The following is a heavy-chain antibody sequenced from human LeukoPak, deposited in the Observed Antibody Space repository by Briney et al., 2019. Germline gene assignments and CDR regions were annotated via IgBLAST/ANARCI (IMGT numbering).Heavy chain of an antibody. V-gene: IGHV4-59*08. CDR2: ISYSGST. CDR3: ARHIPVIWSSGYYYGMDV. Sequence: SETLSLTCTVSGGSISNYYWSWIRQPPGKGLEWIGYISYSGSTNYNPSLRSRVAISEDTSRNQFSLRLNSVTAADTAVYYCARHIPVIWSSGYYYGMDVWGQGPTVTVSS. CDR1: GGSISNYY. D-gene: IGHD3-3*01. J-gene: IGHJ6*02.